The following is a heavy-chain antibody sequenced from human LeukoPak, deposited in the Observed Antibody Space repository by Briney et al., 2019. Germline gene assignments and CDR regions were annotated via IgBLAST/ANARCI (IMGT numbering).Heavy chain of an antibody. J-gene: IGHJ3*02. D-gene: IGHD3-10*01. Sequence: PSETLSLTCTVSGGSISGYYWSWIRQPPGKGPEWIGYVYYSGNTNYNPSLKSRVTISVDTSKNQFSLKLTSVTAADTAVYYCARPLYGSAGYYNAFDIWGQGIMVTVSS. CDR2: VYYSGNT. V-gene: IGHV4-59*08. CDR3: ARPLYGSAGYYNAFDI. CDR1: GGSISGYY.